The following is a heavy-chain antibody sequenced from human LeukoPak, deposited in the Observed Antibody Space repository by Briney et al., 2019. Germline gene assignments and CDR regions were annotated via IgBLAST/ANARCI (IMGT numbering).Heavy chain of an antibody. CDR1: GGTFSSYA. D-gene: IGHD6-13*01. J-gene: IGHJ4*02. Sequence: SVKVSCKASGGTFSSYAISWVRQAPGQGLEWMGGIIPIFGTANYAQKFQGRVTMTRDTSTSTVYMELSSLRSEDTAVYYCARDRRGIAAPVYWGQGTLVTVSS. CDR2: IIPIFGTA. CDR3: ARDRRGIAAPVY. V-gene: IGHV1-69*05.